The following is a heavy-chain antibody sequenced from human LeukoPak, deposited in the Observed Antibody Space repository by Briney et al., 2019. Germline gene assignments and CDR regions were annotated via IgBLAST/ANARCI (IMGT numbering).Heavy chain of an antibody. D-gene: IGHD3-22*01. Sequence: ASVKVSCKASGYTFTGYYMHWVRQAPGQGLEWMGWINPNSGGTNYAQKFQGRVTMTRDTSISTAYMELRSLRSDDTAVYYCARGFPPRRSYDSSGYYSYYLDYWGQGTLVTVSS. V-gene: IGHV1-2*02. CDR3: ARGFPPRRSYDSSGYYSYYLDY. CDR1: GYTFTGYY. J-gene: IGHJ4*02. CDR2: INPNSGGT.